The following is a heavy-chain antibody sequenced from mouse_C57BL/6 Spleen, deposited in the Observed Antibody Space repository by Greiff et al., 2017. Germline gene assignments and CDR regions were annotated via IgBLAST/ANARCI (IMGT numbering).Heavy chain of an antibody. J-gene: IGHJ2*01. Sequence: EVQLVESGGGLVKPGGSLKLSCAASGFTFSDYGMHWVRQAPEKGLEWVAYISSGSSTIYYADTVKGRFTISRDNAKNTLFLQMTSLRSEDTAMYYCARWGIYDGYYEYYFDYWGQGTTLTVSS. CDR2: ISSGSSTI. V-gene: IGHV5-17*01. D-gene: IGHD2-3*01. CDR3: ARWGIYDGYYEYYFDY. CDR1: GFTFSDYG.